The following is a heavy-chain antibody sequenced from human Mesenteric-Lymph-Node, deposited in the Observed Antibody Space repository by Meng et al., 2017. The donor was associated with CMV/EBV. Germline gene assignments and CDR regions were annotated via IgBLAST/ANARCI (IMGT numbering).Heavy chain of an antibody. V-gene: IGHV3-21*01. J-gene: IGHJ6*02. D-gene: IGHD3-16*01. CDR1: GFRFSDYS. CDR3: ARELFSPGGGYGMDV. CDR2: ISSVSTYT. Sequence: GESLKISCAASGFRFSDYSMNWVRPAADPGKGLEWFSSISSVSTYTNNADSVKGRFTISRDNAKNSLHLQMNGLRVEDTAVYYCARELFSPGGGYGMDVWGQGTTVTVSS.